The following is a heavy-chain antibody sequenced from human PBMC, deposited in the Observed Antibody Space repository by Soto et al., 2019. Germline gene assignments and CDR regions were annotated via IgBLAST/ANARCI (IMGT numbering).Heavy chain of an antibody. CDR2: IYYSGST. CDR3: ARRLWFGEPNWFDP. D-gene: IGHD3-10*01. CDR1: GGSISSYY. J-gene: IGHJ5*02. Sequence: SETLSLTCTVSGGSISSYYWSSIRQPPGKGLEWIGYIYYSGSTNYNPSLKSRVTISVDTSKNQFSLKLSSVTAADTAVYYCARRLWFGEPNWFDPWGQGTLVTVSS. V-gene: IGHV4-59*08.